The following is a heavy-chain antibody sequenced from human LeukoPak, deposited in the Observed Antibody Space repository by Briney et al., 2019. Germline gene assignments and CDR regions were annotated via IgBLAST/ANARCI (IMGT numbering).Heavy chain of an antibody. Sequence: GASVKVSCKASGYTFTVYYMHWVRQAPGQGLEWMGWINPNSGGTNYAQKFQGRVTMTRDTSISTAYMELSRLRSDDTAVYYCARPSGYYYYYYYMDVWGKGTTVTVSS. CDR3: ARPSGYYYYYYYMDV. V-gene: IGHV1-2*02. D-gene: IGHD3-22*01. J-gene: IGHJ6*03. CDR1: GYTFTVYY. CDR2: INPNSGGT.